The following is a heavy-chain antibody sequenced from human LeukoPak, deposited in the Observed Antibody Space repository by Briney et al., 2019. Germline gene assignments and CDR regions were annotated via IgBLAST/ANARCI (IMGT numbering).Heavy chain of an antibody. J-gene: IGHJ4*02. CDR1: GGSFSGYY. V-gene: IGHV4-34*01. D-gene: IGHD3-10*01. Sequence: SETLSLTCAVYGGSFSGYYWSWIRQPPGKGLEWIGEINHSGSTNYNPSLKSRVTISVDTSKNQFSLKLSSVTAADTAVYYCARLNYGSGSCRYWGQGTLVTVSS. CDR2: INHSGST. CDR3: ARLNYGSGSCRY.